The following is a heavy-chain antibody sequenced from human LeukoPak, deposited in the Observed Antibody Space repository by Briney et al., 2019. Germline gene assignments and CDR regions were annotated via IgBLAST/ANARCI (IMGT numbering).Heavy chain of an antibody. J-gene: IGHJ6*04. V-gene: IGHV3-20*04. CDR1: GFTFDDYG. D-gene: IGHD5-12*01. Sequence: GGSLRLSCAASGFTFDDYGMSWVRQAPGKGLEWVSGINWNGGSTGYADSVKGRFTISRDNAKNSLYLQMNSLRAEDTALYYCARDSWRGYDAVLDYYSMDVWGKGTTVTVSS. CDR3: ARDSWRGYDAVLDYYSMDV. CDR2: INWNGGST.